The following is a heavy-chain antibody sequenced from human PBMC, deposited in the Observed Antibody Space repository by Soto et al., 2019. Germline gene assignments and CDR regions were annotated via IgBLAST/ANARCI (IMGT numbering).Heavy chain of an antibody. CDR2: ISAYNGNT. CDR1: GYTFTNYA. Sequence: QVQLVQSGAEVKKPGASVKVSCKASGYTFTNYAFSWVRQAPGQGLEWMGWISAYNGNTNYPQKLQGRVTMTTDTSTSTAHMELWSLRSDDTAVYYCTRDLAAAGPFDCWGQGTLVTVSS. J-gene: IGHJ4*02. V-gene: IGHV1-18*01. D-gene: IGHD6-13*01. CDR3: TRDLAAAGPFDC.